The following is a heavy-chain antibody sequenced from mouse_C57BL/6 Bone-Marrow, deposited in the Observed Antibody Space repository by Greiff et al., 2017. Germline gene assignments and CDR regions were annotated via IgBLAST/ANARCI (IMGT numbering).Heavy chain of an antibody. CDR2: INPNYGTT. J-gene: IGHJ2*01. CDR3: ARNAVAPGDE. CDR1: GYSFTDYY. V-gene: IGHV1-39*01. Sequence: VQLQQPGPELVKPGASVKISCKASGYSFTDYYMHWVKQSPGQSLEWIGVINPNYGTTSYNQKFKGKATLTVDQSSSTAYMQLNSLTSEDSAVYYCARNAVAPGDEWGQGTTRTVSS. D-gene: IGHD1-3*01.